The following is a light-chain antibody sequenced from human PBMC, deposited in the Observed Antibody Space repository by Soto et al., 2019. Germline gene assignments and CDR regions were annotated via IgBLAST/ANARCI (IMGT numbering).Light chain of an antibody. CDR2: AAS. CDR1: QGNNSF. V-gene: IGKV1-9*01. Sequence: IQLTQSPSSLSASVGDRVTISCRASQGNNSFVAWYQQKSGKAPKLLIYAASTLQSGVPSRFSGSGSGTDFTLTISSLQPEGFATYYCQQLNDRRFSFGQGTKLDIK. J-gene: IGKJ2*01. CDR3: QQLNDRRFS.